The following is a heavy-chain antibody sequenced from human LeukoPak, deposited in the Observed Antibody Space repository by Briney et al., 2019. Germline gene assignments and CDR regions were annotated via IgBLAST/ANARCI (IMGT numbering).Heavy chain of an antibody. Sequence: PGGSLRLSCAASGFTFSSYWMSWVRQAPGKGLEWVANIKQDGSEKYYVDSVKGRFTISRDNAKNSLYLQMNSLRAEDTALYYCAKASAGVYFDYWGQGTLVTVSS. V-gene: IGHV3-7*03. D-gene: IGHD3-10*01. CDR2: IKQDGSEK. CDR1: GFTFSSYW. J-gene: IGHJ4*02. CDR3: AKASAGVYFDY.